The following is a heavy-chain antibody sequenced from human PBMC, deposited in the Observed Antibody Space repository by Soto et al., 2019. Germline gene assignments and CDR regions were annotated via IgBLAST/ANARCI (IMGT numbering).Heavy chain of an antibody. J-gene: IGHJ6*01. CDR3: ARAEGYSSRRIANYYHGMDI. D-gene: IGHD6-13*01. Sequence: SSWPHHDNRQGLEWMGWISAYKGNTNYAQRLQGRVTMTTDTSTSTAYMELSSLRSEDTAVHYCARAEGYSSRRIANYYHGMDISAQRPTVTVSS. V-gene: IGHV1-18*01. CDR2: ISAYKGNT.